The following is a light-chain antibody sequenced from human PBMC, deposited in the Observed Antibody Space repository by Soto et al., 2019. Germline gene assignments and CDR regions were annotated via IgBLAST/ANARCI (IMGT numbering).Light chain of an antibody. CDR2: LNSDGSH. V-gene: IGLV4-69*01. CDR3: QTWGTGFWV. J-gene: IGLJ3*02. CDR1: SGHSNYA. Sequence: QPVLTQSPSASASLGASVKLTCTLSSGHSNYAIAWHQQQPEKGPRYLMKLNSDGSHSKGDGIPDRFSGSSSGAERYLTISSLQSEDEDDYYCQTWGTGFWVFGGGTKLTVL.